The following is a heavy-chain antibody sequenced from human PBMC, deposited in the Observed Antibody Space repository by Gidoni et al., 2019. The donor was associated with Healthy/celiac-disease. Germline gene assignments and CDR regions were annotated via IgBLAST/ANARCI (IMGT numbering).Heavy chain of an antibody. D-gene: IGHD3-3*01. CDR1: GYTFTSYD. V-gene: IGHV1-8*01. CDR2: MNPNSGNT. Sequence: QVQLLQSGAELKKPGASVTVSCKASGYTFTSYDINWVRQATGQGLEWMGWMNPNSGNTGYAQKFQGRVTMTRNTSISTAYMELSSLRSEDTAVYYCARGSRYDFWSGYGMDVWGQGTTVTVSS. CDR3: ARGSRYDFWSGYGMDV. J-gene: IGHJ6*02.